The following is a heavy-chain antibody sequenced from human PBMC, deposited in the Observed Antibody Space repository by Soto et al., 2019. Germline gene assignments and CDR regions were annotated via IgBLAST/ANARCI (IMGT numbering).Heavy chain of an antibody. V-gene: IGHV4-61*01. CDR1: GGSVSSGSYY. D-gene: IGHD3-10*01. CDR3: AREGVVRGVITTYSPAYYFDY. Sequence: SETLSLTCTVSGGSVSSGSYYWSWNRQPPGKGLEWIGYIYYSGSTNYNPSLKSRVTISVDTSKNQFSLKLSSVTAADTAVYYCAREGVVRGVITTYSPAYYFDYWGQGTLVTVSS. J-gene: IGHJ4*02. CDR2: IYYSGST.